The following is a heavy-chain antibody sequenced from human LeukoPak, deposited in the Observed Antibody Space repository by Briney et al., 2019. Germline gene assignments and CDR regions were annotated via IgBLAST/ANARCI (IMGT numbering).Heavy chain of an antibody. V-gene: IGHV1-18*01. CDR1: GYTFTSYG. CDR2: ISAYNGNT. Sequence: VASVMVSCKASGYTFTSYGISWVRQAPGQGLEWMGWISAYNGNTNYAQKLQGRVTMTTDTSTSTAYMELRSLRSDDTAVYYCAREGLWLDYYYMDVWGKGTTVTVSS. D-gene: IGHD3-10*01. J-gene: IGHJ6*03. CDR3: AREGLWLDYYYMDV.